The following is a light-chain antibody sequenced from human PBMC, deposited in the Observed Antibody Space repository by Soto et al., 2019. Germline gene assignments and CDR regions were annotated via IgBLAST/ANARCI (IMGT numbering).Light chain of an antibody. CDR1: QTISTY. Sequence: DIQMTQSPSSLSASVGDRVTITCRASQTISTYLHWYQHKPGRAPRLLISDVSTLQSGVPGRFRGGGSGREFNLTITDVQPEDFATYYCQEAYSSHALTFGAGNKV. J-gene: IGKJ4*01. CDR2: DVS. CDR3: QEAYSSHALT. V-gene: IGKV1-39*01.